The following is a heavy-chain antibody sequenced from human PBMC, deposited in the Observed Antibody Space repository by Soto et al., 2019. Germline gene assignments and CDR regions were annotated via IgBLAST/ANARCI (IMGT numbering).Heavy chain of an antibody. J-gene: IGHJ6*02. CDR1: GGSISSGGYY. CDR3: ARGSSIAGLYYGMDV. Sequence: QVQLQESGPGLVKPSQTLSLTCTVSGGSISSGGYYWTWIRQHPGKGLEWIGYNYYSGITYYNPSLKSRVTISLDTSNNQFSLKLSSVTAADKAVYYCARGSSIAGLYYGMDVWGQGTTGTFSS. D-gene: IGHD6-6*01. V-gene: IGHV4-31*03. CDR2: NYYSGIT.